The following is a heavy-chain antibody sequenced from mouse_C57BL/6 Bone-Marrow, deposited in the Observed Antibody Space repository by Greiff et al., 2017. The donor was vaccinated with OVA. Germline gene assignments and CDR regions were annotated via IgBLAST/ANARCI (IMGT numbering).Heavy chain of an antibody. V-gene: IGHV1-26*01. Sequence: VQLKQSGPELVKPGASVKISCKASGYTFTDYYMNWVKQSHGKSLEWIGDINPNNGGTSYNQKFKGKATLTVDKSSSTAYMELRSLTSEDSAVYYCARSNWYYFDYWGQGTTLTVSS. D-gene: IGHD4-1*01. CDR3: ARSNWYYFDY. CDR2: INPNNGGT. CDR1: GYTFTDYY. J-gene: IGHJ2*01.